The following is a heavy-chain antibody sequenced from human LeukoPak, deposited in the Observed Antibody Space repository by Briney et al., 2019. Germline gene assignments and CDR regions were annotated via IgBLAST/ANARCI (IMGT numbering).Heavy chain of an antibody. CDR1: GFTFSSYW. CDR3: ARAYSSSWYLTYYYYYYMDV. CDR2: IKQDGSEK. D-gene: IGHD6-13*01. Sequence: GGSLRLSCAASGFTFSSYWMSWVRQAPGKGLEWVANIKQDGSEKYYVDSVKGRFTISRDNAKNSLYLQMNSLRAEDTAVYYCARAYSSSWYLTYYYYYYMDVWGKGTTVTVSS. V-gene: IGHV3-7*01. J-gene: IGHJ6*03.